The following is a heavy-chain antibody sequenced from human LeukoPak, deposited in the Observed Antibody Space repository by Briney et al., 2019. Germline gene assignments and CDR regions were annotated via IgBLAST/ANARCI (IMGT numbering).Heavy chain of an antibody. CDR2: ISSSSRYI. J-gene: IGHJ6*04. CDR3: AELGITMIGGV. CDR1: GLTFSTYS. D-gene: IGHD3-10*02. Sequence: PGGPLRLSGAASGLTFSTYSMTWVGQSPGKALKGFSSISSSSRYIDFAHSLKGRFTVSRENAKNSLYLQMNSLRAEDTAVYYCAELGITMIGGVWGKGTTVTISS. V-gene: IGHV3-21*01.